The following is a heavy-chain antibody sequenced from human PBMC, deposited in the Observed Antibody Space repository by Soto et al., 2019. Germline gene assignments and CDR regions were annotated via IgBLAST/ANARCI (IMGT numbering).Heavy chain of an antibody. CDR2: ISGSGGST. J-gene: IGHJ6*02. CDR3: AKVIYDSSGYYPLYYYYGMDV. V-gene: IGHV3-23*01. D-gene: IGHD3-22*01. CDR1: GFPFSRYA. Sequence: GGSLRLSCAASGFPFSRYAMRWVRQAPGKGLEWVSAISGSGGSTYYADSVKGRFTISRDNSKNTLYLQMNSLRAEDTAVYYCAKVIYDSSGYYPLYYYYGMDVWGQGTTVTVSS.